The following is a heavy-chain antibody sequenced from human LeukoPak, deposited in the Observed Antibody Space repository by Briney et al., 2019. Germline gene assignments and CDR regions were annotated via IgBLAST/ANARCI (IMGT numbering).Heavy chain of an antibody. Sequence: ASVKVSCKASGYTFTSYYMHWVRQAPGQGLEWMGIINPSGGSTSYAQKFQGRVTMTRDTSTSTVYMELSSLRSEDTAVYYCARDHRSYCDYNWFDPWGQGTLVTVSS. J-gene: IGHJ5*02. V-gene: IGHV1-46*01. D-gene: IGHD4-17*01. CDR3: ARDHRSYCDYNWFDP. CDR2: INPSGGST. CDR1: GYTFTSYY.